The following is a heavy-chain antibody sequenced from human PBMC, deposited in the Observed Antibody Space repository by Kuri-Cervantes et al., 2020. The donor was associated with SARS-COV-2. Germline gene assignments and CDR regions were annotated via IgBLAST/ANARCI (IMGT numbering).Heavy chain of an antibody. CDR1: GFTFGDYA. J-gene: IGHJ4*02. Sequence: GESLKISCTASGFTFGDYAMSWVRQAPGKGLEWVGFIRSKAYGGTTEYAASVKGRFTISRDDSKSIAYLQMNSLKTDDTAVYYCTSEKQLGPSYGRSQRLDYWGQGTLVTVSS. V-gene: IGHV3-49*04. CDR2: IRSKAYGGTT. D-gene: IGHD6-6*01. CDR3: TSEKQLGPSYGRSQRLDY.